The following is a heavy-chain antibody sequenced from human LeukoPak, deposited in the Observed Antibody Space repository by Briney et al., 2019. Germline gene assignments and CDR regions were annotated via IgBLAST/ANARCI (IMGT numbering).Heavy chain of an antibody. CDR1: GXTFSNYW. D-gene: IGHD2-15*01. Sequence: GGSLRLACAASGXTFSNYWVHWVRQAPGKGLVWVSRINSDGRDTTYAGSVKGRFTISRDNAKNTVYLQMNSLRVEDTAVYYCARYCSGGTCWTDHAFDIWGQGTMVTVSS. J-gene: IGHJ3*02. CDR3: ARYCSGGTCWTDHAFDI. V-gene: IGHV3-74*01. CDR2: INSDGRDT.